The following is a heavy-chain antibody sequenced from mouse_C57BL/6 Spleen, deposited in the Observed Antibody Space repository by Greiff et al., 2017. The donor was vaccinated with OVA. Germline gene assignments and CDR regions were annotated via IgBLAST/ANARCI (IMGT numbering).Heavy chain of an antibody. Sequence: QVQLKESGPGLVQPSQSLSITCTVSGFSLTSYGVHWVRQSPGKGLEWLGVIWSGGSTVYNAAFISRLSISKDNSKSQVFFKMNSLQADDTAIYYCARNGYGSSYGWYFDVWGTGTTVTVSS. CDR2: IWSGGST. D-gene: IGHD1-1*01. CDR1: GFSLTSYG. J-gene: IGHJ1*03. CDR3: ARNGYGSSYGWYFDV. V-gene: IGHV2-2*01.